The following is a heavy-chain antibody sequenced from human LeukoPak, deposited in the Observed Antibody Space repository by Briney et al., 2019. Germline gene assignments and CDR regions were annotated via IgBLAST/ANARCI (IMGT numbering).Heavy chain of an antibody. J-gene: IGHJ6*02. CDR2: IYYSGST. V-gene: IGHV4-59*01. Sequence: SETLSLTCTVSGGSISSYYWSWIRQPPGKGLEWIGYIYYSGSTNYNPSLKSRVTISVDTSKNQFSLKLSSVTAADTAVYYCARAPYSGSLPPYYYYGMDVWGQGTTVTVSS. CDR1: GGSISSYY. D-gene: IGHD1-26*01. CDR3: ARAPYSGSLPPYYYYGMDV.